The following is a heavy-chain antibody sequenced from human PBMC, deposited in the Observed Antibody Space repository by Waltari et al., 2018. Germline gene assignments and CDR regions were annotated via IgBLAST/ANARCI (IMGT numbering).Heavy chain of an antibody. Sequence: QVQLVQSGAEVKKPGASVKVSCKASGYTFTGYYMHWVRQAPGQGLEWMGWINPNGGGTNYAQKFQGSVTMTRETSISTANMELSRLRSDDTAVYYCARGSRSRYCTNGVCPLDYWGQGTLVTVSS. D-gene: IGHD2-8*01. CDR1: GYTFTGYY. CDR3: ARGSRSRYCTNGVCPLDY. J-gene: IGHJ4*02. V-gene: IGHV1-2*02. CDR2: INPNGGGT.